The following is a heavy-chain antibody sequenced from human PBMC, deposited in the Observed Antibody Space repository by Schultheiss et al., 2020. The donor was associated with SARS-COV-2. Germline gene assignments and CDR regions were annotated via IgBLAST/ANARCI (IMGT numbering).Heavy chain of an antibody. D-gene: IGHD6-13*01. CDR3: ARVIDSSSWYVNWFDP. CDR2: INHSGST. J-gene: IGHJ5*02. V-gene: IGHV4-39*07. Sequence: SETLSLTCTVSGGSISSSSYYWSWIRQPPGKGLEWIGEINHSGSTNYNPSLKSRVTISVDTSKNQFSLKLSSVTAADTAVYYCARVIDSSSWYVNWFDPWGQGTLVTVSS. CDR1: GGSISSSSYY.